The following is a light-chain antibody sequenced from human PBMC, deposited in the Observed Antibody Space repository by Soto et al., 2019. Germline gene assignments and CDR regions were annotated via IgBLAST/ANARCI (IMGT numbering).Light chain of an antibody. CDR2: RSS. CDR1: QTVSKF. Sequence: DIQMTQSPSSLSASVGDRVTITCRASQTVSKFVNWYQQKPGKVPDLLIHRSSTLYSGVPSRFSGSGSGTEFTLTISGIQPEDFATYYCQQNYSHPWTFGQGTKVESK. CDR3: QQNYSHPWT. V-gene: IGKV1-39*01. J-gene: IGKJ1*01.